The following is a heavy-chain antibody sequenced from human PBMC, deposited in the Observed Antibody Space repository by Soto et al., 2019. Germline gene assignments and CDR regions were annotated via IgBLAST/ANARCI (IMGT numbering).Heavy chain of an antibody. Sequence: QVQLVQSGAEVKKPGASVKVSCKASGYTFTSYAMHWVRQAPGPRLEWMGWINAGNGNTKYSQKFQGRVTITRDTSASTAYMELSSRRSEDTAVYYCARDLGGWPDYWGQGTLFTVSS. V-gene: IGHV1-3*01. CDR3: ARDLGGWPDY. CDR1: GYTFTSYA. J-gene: IGHJ4*02. CDR2: INAGNGNT. D-gene: IGHD2-15*01.